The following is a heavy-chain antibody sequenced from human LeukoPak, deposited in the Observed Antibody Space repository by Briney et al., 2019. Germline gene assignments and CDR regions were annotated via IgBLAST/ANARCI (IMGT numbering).Heavy chain of an antibody. CDR1: GFRFTSYW. CDR3: ARLDSSGPTGFDY. V-gene: IGHV5-51*01. J-gene: IGHJ4*02. CDR2: IYPGDSDT. Sequence: GASLKISCKGSGFRFTSYWIGWVRQVPGKGLEWMGIIYPGDSDTRYSPSFQGQVTISADKSISTAYLQWSSLKASDTAMYYCARLDSSGPTGFDYWGQGTLVTVSS. D-gene: IGHD6-19*01.